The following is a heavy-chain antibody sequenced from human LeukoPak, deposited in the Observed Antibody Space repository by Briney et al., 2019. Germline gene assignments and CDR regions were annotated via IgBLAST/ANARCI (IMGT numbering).Heavy chain of an antibody. V-gene: IGHV1-8*03. Sequence: ASVEVSCKASGYTFTSYDINWVRQATGQGLEWMGWMNPNSGNTGYAQKFQGRVTITRNTSISTAYMELSSLRSEDTAVYYCARALSSHDYYYYMDVWGKGTTVTVSS. CDR3: ARALSSHDYYYYMDV. CDR2: MNPNSGNT. D-gene: IGHD2/OR15-2a*01. CDR1: GYTFTSYD. J-gene: IGHJ6*03.